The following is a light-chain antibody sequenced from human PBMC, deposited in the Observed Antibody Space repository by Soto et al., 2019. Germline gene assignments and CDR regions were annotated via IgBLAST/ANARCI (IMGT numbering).Light chain of an antibody. J-gene: IGKJ1*01. CDR2: DTS. V-gene: IGKV3-15*01. Sequence: EILMTQSPATLSVSPGERATLSCRASQSVSSNLAWYQQKPGQAPRLLMYDTSSRATGIPARFSGSGSETEFTLTISSLQSEDFAVYYCQQRSDWPPTFGQGTKVDIK. CDR3: QQRSDWPPT. CDR1: QSVSSN.